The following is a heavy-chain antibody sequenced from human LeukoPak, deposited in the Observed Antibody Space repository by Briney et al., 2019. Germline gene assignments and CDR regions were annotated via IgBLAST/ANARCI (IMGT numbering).Heavy chain of an antibody. D-gene: IGHD3-10*01. CDR2: FDPEDGET. Sequence: ASVKVSCKVSGYTLTELSMHWVRQAPGKGLEWMGGFDPEDGETIYAQKFQGRVTMTEDTSTDTAYMELSSLRSEDTAVYYCATLHVLLWFGALFHWFDPWGQGTLVTVSS. J-gene: IGHJ5*02. CDR1: GYTLTELS. CDR3: ATLHVLLWFGALFHWFDP. V-gene: IGHV1-24*01.